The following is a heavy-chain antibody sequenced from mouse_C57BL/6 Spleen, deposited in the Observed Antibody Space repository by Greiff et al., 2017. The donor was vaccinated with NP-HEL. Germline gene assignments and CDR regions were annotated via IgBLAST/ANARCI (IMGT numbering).Heavy chain of an antibody. V-gene: IGHV5-4*01. J-gene: IGHJ1*03. D-gene: IGHD1-1*01. CDR3: ARDRDYGSSYWYFDV. CDR1: GFTFSSYA. Sequence: DVKLVESGGGLVKPGGSLKLSCAASGFTFSSYAMSWVRQTPEKRLEWVATISDGGSYTYYPDNVKGRFTISRDNAKNNRYLQMSHLKSEDTAMYYCARDRDYGSSYWYFDVWGTGTTVTVSS. CDR2: ISDGGSYT.